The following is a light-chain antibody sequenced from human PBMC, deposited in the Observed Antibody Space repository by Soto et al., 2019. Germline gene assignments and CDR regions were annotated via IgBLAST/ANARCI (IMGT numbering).Light chain of an antibody. Sequence: DIQMTQSPSSLSASVGDRVTITCRASQSISSYLNWYQQKPGKAPKLLIYAASSLQSGVPSRFSGSGSGTDFTLTISSLQPEYFATYYCQQSYSTPQGTFGQGTKLEIK. CDR3: QQSYSTPQGT. V-gene: IGKV1-39*01. J-gene: IGKJ2*02. CDR2: AAS. CDR1: QSISSY.